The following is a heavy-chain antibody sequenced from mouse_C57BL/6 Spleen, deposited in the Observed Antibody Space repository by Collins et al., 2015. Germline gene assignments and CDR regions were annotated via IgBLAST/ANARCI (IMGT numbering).Heavy chain of an antibody. CDR2: IDPSDSET. CDR1: GYTFTSYW. Sequence: QVQLQQPGAELVRPGSSVKPSCKASGYTFTSYWMHWVKQRPIQGLEWIGNIDPSDSETHYNQKFKDKATLTVDKSSSTAYMQLSSLTSEDSAVYYCATPRYYGSGFDYWGQGTTLTVSS. CDR3: ATPRYYGSGFDY. D-gene: IGHD1-1*01. J-gene: IGHJ2*01. V-gene: IGHV1-52*01.